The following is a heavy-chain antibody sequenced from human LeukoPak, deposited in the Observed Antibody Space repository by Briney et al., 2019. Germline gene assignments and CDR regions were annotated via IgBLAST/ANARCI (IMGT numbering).Heavy chain of an antibody. J-gene: IGHJ3*02. Sequence: PGRSLRLSCAASGFTFSSYGMHWVRQAPGRGLEWVALIWYDGSKKFYTDSVKGRFTISRDNSKNTLYLQMNSLRAEDTAVYYCARDEAVMTTVLSDAFDIWGQGTMVTVCS. V-gene: IGHV3-33*01. CDR3: ARDEAVMTTVLSDAFDI. CDR2: IWYDGSKK. D-gene: IGHD4-17*01. CDR1: GFTFSSYG.